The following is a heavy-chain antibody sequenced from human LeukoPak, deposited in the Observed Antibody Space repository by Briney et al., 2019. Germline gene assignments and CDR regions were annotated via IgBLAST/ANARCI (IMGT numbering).Heavy chain of an antibody. D-gene: IGHD1-26*01. J-gene: IGHJ5*02. CDR2: IWYDGGKK. Sequence: PGGSLRLSCAASGFTFSDYGMYWVRQAPGKGLEWVALIWYDGGKKYYTDSVRGRFTISRDNAKNSLYLQMNSLRAEDTAVYYCTCSRLITYSGSYSRRPPPWFDPWGQGTLVTVSS. V-gene: IGHV3-33*03. CDR1: GFTFSDYG. CDR3: TCSRLITYSGSYSRRPPPWFDP.